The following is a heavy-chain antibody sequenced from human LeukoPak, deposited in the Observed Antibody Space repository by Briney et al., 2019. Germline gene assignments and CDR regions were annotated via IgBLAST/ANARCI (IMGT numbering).Heavy chain of an antibody. D-gene: IGHD3-3*01. Sequence: GGSLRLSCAASGLTFSSYAMSWVRQAPGKGLEWVSAISGSGGSTYYADSVKGRFTISRDNSKNTLYLQMNSLRAEDTAVYYCAKTPSQPYDFWSGYSRGDYWGQGTLVTVSS. V-gene: IGHV3-23*01. J-gene: IGHJ4*02. CDR1: GLTFSSYA. CDR2: ISGSGGST. CDR3: AKTPSQPYDFWSGYSRGDY.